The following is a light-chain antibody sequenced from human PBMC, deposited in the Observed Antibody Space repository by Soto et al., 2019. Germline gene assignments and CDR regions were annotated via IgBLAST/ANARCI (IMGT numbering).Light chain of an antibody. CDR2: GAS. V-gene: IGKV3-20*01. Sequence: EIVLTQSPGTLSLSPGERATLSCRASQSVSSSYLAWYQQKPGQAPRLLIYGASSRATGIPDRFSDSGSGTDFTLTISRLEPEDLAVYYCQQYGSSPLAFGGGTKVEIK. J-gene: IGKJ4*01. CDR1: QSVSSSY. CDR3: QQYGSSPLA.